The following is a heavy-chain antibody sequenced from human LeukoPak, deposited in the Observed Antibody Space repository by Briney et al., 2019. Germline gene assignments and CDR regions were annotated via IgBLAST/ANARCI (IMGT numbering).Heavy chain of an antibody. V-gene: IGHV3-21*01. Sequence: KSGGSLRLSCAASGFTFSSYSMNWVRQAPGKGLEWVSSISSSSSYIYYADSVKGRFTISRDNAKNSLYLQMNSLRAEDTAVYYCASHYCSGGSCYYDTGYSYGGWYFDLWGRGTLVTVSS. CDR2: ISSSSSYI. D-gene: IGHD2-15*01. J-gene: IGHJ2*01. CDR1: GFTFSSYS. CDR3: ASHYCSGGSCYYDTGYSYGGWYFDL.